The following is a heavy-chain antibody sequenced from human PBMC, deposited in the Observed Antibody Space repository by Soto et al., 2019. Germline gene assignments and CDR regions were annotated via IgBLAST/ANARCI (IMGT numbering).Heavy chain of an antibody. D-gene: IGHD3-9*01. Sequence: GASVKVSCKASGYTFTSYGISWVRQAPGQGLEWMGWISAYNGNTNYAQKLQGRVTMTTDTSTSTAYMELRSLRSDDTAVYYCARVAWGRYFDWRHYYYGMDVRGQGTTVTVSS. V-gene: IGHV1-18*01. CDR1: GYTFTSYG. CDR3: ARVAWGRYFDWRHYYYGMDV. J-gene: IGHJ6*02. CDR2: ISAYNGNT.